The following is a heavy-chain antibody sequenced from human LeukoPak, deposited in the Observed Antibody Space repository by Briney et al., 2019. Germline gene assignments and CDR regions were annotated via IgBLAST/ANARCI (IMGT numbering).Heavy chain of an antibody. CDR2: INTGNGNT. CDR1: GYTFTSYA. Sequence: GASVKVSCKASGYTFTSYAMHWVRQAPGQSLEWMGWINTGNGNTEYSQNFQGRVTITRDTSTDTAYMELSSLRSEDTAVYYCATDRPYSSSRTGFDYWGQGTLVTVSS. D-gene: IGHD6-13*01. CDR3: ATDRPYSSSRTGFDY. J-gene: IGHJ4*02. V-gene: IGHV1-3*04.